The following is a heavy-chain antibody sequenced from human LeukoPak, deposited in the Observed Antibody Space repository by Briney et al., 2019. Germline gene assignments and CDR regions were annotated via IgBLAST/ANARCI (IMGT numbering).Heavy chain of an antibody. CDR3: ARDESGGYYVY. J-gene: IGHJ4*02. D-gene: IGHD2-15*01. V-gene: IGHV3-7*01. CDR2: IKQDGSMN. Sequence: PGGSLRLSCEASGFTFSRHWMSWVRQAPGRGLEWVANIKQDGSMNQYADSVRGRFIIPRDNAKNSVYLQLSSLKAEDSAVYFCARDESGGYYVYWGQGTLDTVSS. CDR1: GFTFSRHW.